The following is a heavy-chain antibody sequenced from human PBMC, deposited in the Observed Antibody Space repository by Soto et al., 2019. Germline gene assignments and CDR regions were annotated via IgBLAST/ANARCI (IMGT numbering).Heavy chain of an antibody. D-gene: IGHD6-25*01. CDR3: ARGSIGFLKGGWFDP. J-gene: IGHJ5*02. CDR2: ISSTGNTI. CDR1: GFTFSDYS. Sequence: VQLVESGGGLVKPGGSLRLSCAVSGFTFSDYSMNWLRQAPGKGLEWVSYISSTGNTIYYADSVKGRFTISRDTANNSLHLQMNSLRADDTAVYFCARGSIGFLKGGWFDPWGQGTLVTVSS. V-gene: IGHV3-11*01.